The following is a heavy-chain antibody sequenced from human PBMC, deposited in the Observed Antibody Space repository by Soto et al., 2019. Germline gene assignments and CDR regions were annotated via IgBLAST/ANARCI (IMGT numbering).Heavy chain of an antibody. J-gene: IGHJ4*02. CDR1: GGSISSSDW. D-gene: IGHD6-19*01. CDR2: ISHGGST. CDR3: APWGIAVAGTRSDY. Sequence: QVHLQESGPGLVKPSGTLSLICAVSGGSISSSDWWTWVRQPPGKGLEWIGEISHGGSTNYNPSLKSRVTMSVDKSKNHFSLKLSSVTAADTDVYYCAPWGIAVAGTRSDYWGQGTLVTVSS. V-gene: IGHV4-4*02.